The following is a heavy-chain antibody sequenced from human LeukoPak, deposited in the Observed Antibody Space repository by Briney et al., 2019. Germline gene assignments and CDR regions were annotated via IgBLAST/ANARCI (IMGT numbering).Heavy chain of an antibody. Sequence: SETLSHTCTVSDASISGYYWSWIRQPPGKGLEWIGSIHFSGSTNYNPSLRSRVTISVDTSKNQLSLKLSSVTAADTAVYYCARDLGGIYFDYWGQGTLVTVSS. V-gene: IGHV4-59*01. CDR1: DASISGYY. CDR3: ARDLGGIYFDY. CDR2: IHFSGST. D-gene: IGHD1-26*01. J-gene: IGHJ4*02.